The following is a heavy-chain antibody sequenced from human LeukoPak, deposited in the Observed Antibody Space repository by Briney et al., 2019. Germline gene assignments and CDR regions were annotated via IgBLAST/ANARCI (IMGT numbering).Heavy chain of an antibody. CDR2: INQVGSVK. J-gene: IGHJ4*02. Sequence: PGGSLRLSCAASGFTFSSYWMIWVRQAPGKGLEWVANINQVGSVKYYVDSVKGRFTISRDNAKNSLFLQMNSLRAEDTAVYYCARDHSEPGPFFDSWGQGTLVTVPS. CDR1: GFTFSSYW. CDR3: ARDHSEPGPFFDS. V-gene: IGHV3-7*05. D-gene: IGHD1-14*01.